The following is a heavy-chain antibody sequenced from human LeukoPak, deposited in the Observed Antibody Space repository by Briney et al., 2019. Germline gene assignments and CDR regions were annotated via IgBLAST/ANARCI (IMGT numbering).Heavy chain of an antibody. V-gene: IGHV3-69-1*01. Sequence: PGGSLRLSXGASGSTFSDYSMNWVRQAPGKGLEWLASSTSSTHTYYADSVRGRFTISRDNANKLLFLQMNSLRAEDTAVYYCARESPTYYYDSSGYYYFDSWGRGTLVTVSS. CDR2: STSSTHT. CDR1: GSTFSDYS. J-gene: IGHJ4*02. D-gene: IGHD3-22*01. CDR3: ARESPTYYYDSSGYYYFDS.